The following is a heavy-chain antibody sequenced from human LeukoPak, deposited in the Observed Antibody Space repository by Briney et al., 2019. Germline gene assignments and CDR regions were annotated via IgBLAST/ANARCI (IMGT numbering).Heavy chain of an antibody. CDR1: GFSFSSYW. CDR3: GRDHWESVNS. D-gene: IGHD7-27*01. V-gene: IGHV3-74*01. CDR2: IKTDGSGA. J-gene: IGHJ4*02. Sequence: GGSLRLSCAASGFSFSSYWMHWVRQAPGKGLVWVSRIKTDGSGATYADSVKGRFTISRDNAKNTLYLQMSSLRAEDTAVYYCGRDHWESVNSWGQGTLVIVSS.